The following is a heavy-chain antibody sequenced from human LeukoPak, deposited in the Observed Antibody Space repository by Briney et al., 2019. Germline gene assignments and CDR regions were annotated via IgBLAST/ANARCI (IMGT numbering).Heavy chain of an antibody. CDR3: AKDSGSSGYHFDY. Sequence: GRSLRLSCAASGFTFDDYAMHWVRQAPGKGLEWVSGISWNSGSIGYADSVKGRFTISRDNAKNSLYLQMNSLRAEDTALYYCAKDSGSSGYHFDYWGQGTLVTVSS. CDR1: GFTFDDYA. V-gene: IGHV3-9*01. D-gene: IGHD3-22*01. CDR2: ISWNSGSI. J-gene: IGHJ4*02.